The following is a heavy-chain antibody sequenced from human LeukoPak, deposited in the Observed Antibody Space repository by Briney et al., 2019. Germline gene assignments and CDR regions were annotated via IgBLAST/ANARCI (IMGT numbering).Heavy chain of an antibody. Sequence: SETLSLTCTVSGGSISSYYWSWIRQPPGKGLEWIGYIYYSGSTNYNPSLTSRVTISVDTPKNQFSLKLSSVTAADTAVYYCARDRYYYGSGSYVAPYYYYGMDVWGKGTTVTVSS. J-gene: IGHJ6*04. V-gene: IGHV4-59*01. CDR3: ARDRYYYGSGSYVAPYYYYGMDV. CDR1: GGSISSYY. D-gene: IGHD3-10*01. CDR2: IYYSGST.